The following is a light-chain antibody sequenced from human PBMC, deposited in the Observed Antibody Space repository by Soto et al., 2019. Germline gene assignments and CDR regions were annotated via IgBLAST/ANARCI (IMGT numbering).Light chain of an antibody. J-gene: IGKJ3*01. V-gene: IGKV1-39*01. CDR1: QSITND. CDR2: TES. CDR3: QQSHITPVT. Sequence: DIQMTQSPSSLSASVGDRVTITCRASQSITNDLNWYQHKPGKAPKLLIYTESSLQSGVPSRFSASVSGTDFTLTISSLQPEDFATYFCQQSHITPVTFCPGTKVDIK.